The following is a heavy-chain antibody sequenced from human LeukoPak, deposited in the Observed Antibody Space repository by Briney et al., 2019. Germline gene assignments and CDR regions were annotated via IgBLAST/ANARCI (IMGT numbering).Heavy chain of an antibody. Sequence: GGSLRLSCAASGFTFSSYSMNWVRQAPGKGLEWVSSISSSSSYIYYADSVKGRFTISRDNAKNSLYLQMNSLRAEDTAVYYCASEIIFGSFDYWGQGTLVTVSS. D-gene: IGHD3-3*01. CDR2: ISSSSSYI. CDR3: ASEIIFGSFDY. J-gene: IGHJ4*02. V-gene: IGHV3-21*01. CDR1: GFTFSSYS.